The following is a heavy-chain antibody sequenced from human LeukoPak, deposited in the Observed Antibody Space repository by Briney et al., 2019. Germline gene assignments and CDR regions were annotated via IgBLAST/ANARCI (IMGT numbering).Heavy chain of an antibody. CDR1: GFTFSSSS. CDR3: AKEIFSGLLYIDY. CDR2: ITDAVGST. D-gene: IGHD5-12*01. Sequence: GGSLRLSCAAAGFTFSSSSISWVRQAPGKGLEWVSAITDAVGSTHYADSVKGRFTISSDNSKNTVYLQMNSLRPEDMAVYYCAKEIFSGLLYIDYWGQGTLVTVSS. J-gene: IGHJ4*02. V-gene: IGHV3-23*01.